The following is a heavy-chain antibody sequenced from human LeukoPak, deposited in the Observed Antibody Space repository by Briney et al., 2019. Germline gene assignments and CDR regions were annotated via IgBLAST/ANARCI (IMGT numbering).Heavy chain of an antibody. Sequence: SETLSLTCTVSGGSISSSSYYWGWIRQPPGKGLEWIGSIYYSGSTYYNPSLKSRVTISVDTSKNQFSLKLSSVTAADTAVYYCARQHNIPGYFDYWGQGTLVTVSS. CDR3: ARQHNIPGYFDY. CDR2: IYYSGST. J-gene: IGHJ4*02. V-gene: IGHV4-39*01. CDR1: GGSISSSSYY. D-gene: IGHD2/OR15-2a*01.